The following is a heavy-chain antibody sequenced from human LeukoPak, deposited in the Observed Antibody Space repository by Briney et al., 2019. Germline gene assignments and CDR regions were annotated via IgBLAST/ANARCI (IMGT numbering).Heavy chain of an antibody. D-gene: IGHD3-10*01. CDR1: GGSISSYY. J-gene: IGHJ4*02. Sequence: SETLSLTCTVSGGSISSYYWSWIRQPPGKGLEWIGYIYCSGSTNYNPSLKSRVTISVDTSKNQFSLKLSSVTAADTAVYYCARTALYYYGSGSYFDYWGQGTLVTVSS. CDR2: IYCSGST. V-gene: IGHV4-59*01. CDR3: ARTALYYYGSGSYFDY.